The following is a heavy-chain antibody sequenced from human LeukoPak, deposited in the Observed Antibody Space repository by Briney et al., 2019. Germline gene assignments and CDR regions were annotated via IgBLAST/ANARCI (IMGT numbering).Heavy chain of an antibody. CDR1: GFTFSSYW. CDR2: INSDGSSA. CDR3: ATGQGHGMDV. Sequence: GGSLKLSCAASGFTFSSYWMHWVRQAPGKGLVWVSRINSDGSSASYADSVKGRFTISRDNAKNTLYLQMNSLRAEDTAVYYCATGQGHGMDVWGQGTTVTVSS. D-gene: IGHD1-14*01. V-gene: IGHV3-74*01. J-gene: IGHJ6*02.